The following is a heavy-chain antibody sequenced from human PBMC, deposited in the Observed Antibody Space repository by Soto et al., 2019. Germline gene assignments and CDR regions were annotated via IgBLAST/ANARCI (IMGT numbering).Heavy chain of an antibody. CDR2: IWYDGSNK. V-gene: IGHV3-30*02. CDR3: AKARGSGYYSDAFDI. D-gene: IGHD3-3*01. CDR1: GFTFSSYG. J-gene: IGHJ3*02. Sequence: GGSLRLSCAASGFTFSSYGMHWVRQAPGKGLEWVAVIWYDGSNKYYADSVKGRFTISRDNSKNTLYLQMNSLRAEDTAAYYCAKARGSGYYSDAFDIWGQGTMVTVSS.